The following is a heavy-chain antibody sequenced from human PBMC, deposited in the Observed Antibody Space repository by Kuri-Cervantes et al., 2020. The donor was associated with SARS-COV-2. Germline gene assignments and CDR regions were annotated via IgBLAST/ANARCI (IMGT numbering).Heavy chain of an antibody. D-gene: IGHD6-19*01. V-gene: IGHV4-39*01. CDR2: IYYSGST. J-gene: IGHJ4*02. CDR3: ARHARGWYRDDY. Sequence: PQPRSPTFTVSGGFISSSSYYWGWIRQPPGKGLEWIGSIYYSGSTYYNPSLKSRVTISVDTSKNQFSLKLSSVTAADTAVYYCARHARGWYRDDYWGQGTLVTVSS. CDR1: GGFISSSSYY.